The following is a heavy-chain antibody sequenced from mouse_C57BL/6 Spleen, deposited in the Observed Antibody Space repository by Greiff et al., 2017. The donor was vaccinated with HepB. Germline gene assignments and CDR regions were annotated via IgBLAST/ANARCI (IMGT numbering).Heavy chain of an antibody. CDR2: IWSGGST. V-gene: IGHV2-2*01. J-gene: IGHJ1*03. Sequence: VQLKESGPGLVQPSQSLSITCTVSGFSLTSYGVHWVRQSPGKGLEWLGVIWSGGSTDYNAAFISRLSISKDNSKSQVFFKRNSLQADDTAIYYCARRGREPLYFDVWGTGTTVTVSS. CDR3: ARRGREPLYFDV. CDR1: GFSLTSYG.